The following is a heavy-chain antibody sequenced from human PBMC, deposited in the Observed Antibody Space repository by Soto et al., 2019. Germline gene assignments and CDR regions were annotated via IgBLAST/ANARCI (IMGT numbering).Heavy chain of an antibody. CDR1: GGSFSGYY. J-gene: IGHJ4*02. V-gene: IGHV4-34*01. Sequence: SETLSLTCAVYGGSFSGYYWSWIRQPPGKGLEWIGEINHSGSTNYNPSLKSRVTISVDTSKNQLSLKLSSVTAADTAVYYCARERLFGVVIKDWGQGTLVTVSS. D-gene: IGHD3-3*01. CDR2: INHSGST. CDR3: ARERLFGVVIKD.